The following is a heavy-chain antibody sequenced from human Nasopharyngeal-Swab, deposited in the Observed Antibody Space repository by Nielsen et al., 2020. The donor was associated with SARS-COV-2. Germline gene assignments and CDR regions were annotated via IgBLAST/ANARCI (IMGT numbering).Heavy chain of an antibody. CDR3: ARDQHGDDSRNYYYGMDV. CDR2: ISSSGSTI. D-gene: IGHD4-23*01. CDR1: GFTFRDYY. J-gene: IGHJ6*02. Sequence: GESLKISCAASGFTFRDYYMSWIRQAPGKGLEWVSYISSSGSTIYYADSVKGRFTISRDNAKKSLYLQINSLRAEDTAVYYCARDQHGDDSRNYYYGMDVWGQGTTVSVSS. V-gene: IGHV3-11*01.